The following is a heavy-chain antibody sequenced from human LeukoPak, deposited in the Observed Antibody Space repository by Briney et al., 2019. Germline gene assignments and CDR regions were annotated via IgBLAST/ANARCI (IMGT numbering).Heavy chain of an antibody. CDR2: IYYSGST. Sequence: SETLSLTCTVSGGSISGSNYYWGWIRQPPGKGLEWLGSIYYSGSTYYNPSLKSRVTISVDTSKNQFSLKLCSVTAADTAVYYCARSPVVVTANHAFDVWGQGTMVTVSS. J-gene: IGHJ3*01. V-gene: IGHV4-39*01. CDR3: ARSPVVVTANHAFDV. D-gene: IGHD2-21*02. CDR1: GGSISGSNYY.